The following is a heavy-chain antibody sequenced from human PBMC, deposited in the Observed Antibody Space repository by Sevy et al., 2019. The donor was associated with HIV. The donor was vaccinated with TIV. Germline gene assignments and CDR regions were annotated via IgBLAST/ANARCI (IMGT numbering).Heavy chain of an antibody. CDR1: GFTFSSYA. CDR2: ISGSGGST. V-gene: IGHV3-23*01. Sequence: GGSLRLSCAASGFTFSSYAMSWVRQAPGKGLEWVSGISGSGGSTYYADSVKGRFTISRDNSKNTLYLQMNSLRAEDTAVYYCAKSLGGWLRDIYFDYWGQGTLVTVSS. J-gene: IGHJ4*02. D-gene: IGHD3-9*01. CDR3: AKSLGGWLRDIYFDY.